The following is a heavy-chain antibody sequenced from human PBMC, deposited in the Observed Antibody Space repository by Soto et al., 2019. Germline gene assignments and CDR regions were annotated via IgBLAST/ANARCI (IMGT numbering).Heavy chain of an antibody. J-gene: IGHJ1*01. CDR3: SREENCSGGTCYSEYFHH. D-gene: IGHD2-15*01. CDR1: GYIFTAYS. V-gene: IGHV1-46*04. CDR2: VNPSGGSA. Sequence: QVQLVQSGAEVKKPGASVKVSCKTSGYIFTAYSMHWVRQAPGQGLEWMGVVNPSGGSAHYAQSLEGRVTLTRDTSTSTFYMELSSLRSEDTAVYYCSREENCSGGTCYSEYFHHWGQGTLVTDSS.